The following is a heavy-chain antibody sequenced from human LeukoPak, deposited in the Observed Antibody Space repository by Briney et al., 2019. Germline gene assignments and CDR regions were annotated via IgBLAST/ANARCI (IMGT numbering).Heavy chain of an antibody. CDR1: GYTFTGYY. CDR2: INPNSGGT. D-gene: IGHD6-13*01. V-gene: IGHV1-2*02. CDR3: AREAAAGRDPPDY. Sequence: ASVKVSCKASGYTFTGYYMHWVRQARGQGLEWMGWINPNSGGTNYAQKFQGRVTMTRDTSISTAYMELSRLRSDDTAVYYCAREAAAGRDPPDYWGQGTLVTVSS. J-gene: IGHJ4*02.